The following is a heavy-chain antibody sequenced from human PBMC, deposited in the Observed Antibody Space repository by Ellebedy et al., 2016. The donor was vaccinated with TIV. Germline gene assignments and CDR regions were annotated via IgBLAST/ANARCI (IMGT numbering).Heavy chain of an antibody. V-gene: IGHV1-69*04. CDR3: ARDCSGGICYTDY. Sequence: AASVKVSCKASGGTFSSFAISWVRQAPGQGLEWVGRIIPLLGMTNYAQNLQGRVTITADKSTSTAYMELNSLRSEDTAVYYCARDCSGGICYTDYWGQGTLVTVSS. CDR1: GGTFSSFA. J-gene: IGHJ4*02. CDR2: IIPLLGMT. D-gene: IGHD2-15*01.